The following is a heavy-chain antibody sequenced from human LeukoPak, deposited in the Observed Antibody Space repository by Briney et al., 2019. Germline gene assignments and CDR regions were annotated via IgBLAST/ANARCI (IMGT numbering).Heavy chain of an antibody. CDR1: GFTFSSYA. Sequence: PGGSLRLSCAASGFTFSSYAMSWVRQAPGKGLEWVSSISGGHGGTYYGDSVKGRFTISRDNSKNTLYLQMNSLRAEDTAVYYCARNRLSVTDYWGQGTLVTVSS. D-gene: IGHD2/OR15-2a*01. J-gene: IGHJ4*02. CDR2: ISGGHGGT. CDR3: ARNRLSVTDY. V-gene: IGHV3-23*01.